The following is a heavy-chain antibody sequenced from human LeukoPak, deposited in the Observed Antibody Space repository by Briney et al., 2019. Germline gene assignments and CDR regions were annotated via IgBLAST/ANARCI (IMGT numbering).Heavy chain of an antibody. J-gene: IGHJ6*03. Sequence: PGGSLRLSCAASGFTFSDYTISWVRQAPGKGLEWVSSISRGSTYIDYADSVKGRFTISRDNAKNSLYLQMNSLRAEDTAVYYCARLTWIQLWLKYYYYYYYMDVWGKGTTVTVSS. CDR2: ISRGSTYI. CDR3: ARLTWIQLWLKYYYYYYYMDV. CDR1: GFTFSDYT. V-gene: IGHV3-21*01. D-gene: IGHD5-18*01.